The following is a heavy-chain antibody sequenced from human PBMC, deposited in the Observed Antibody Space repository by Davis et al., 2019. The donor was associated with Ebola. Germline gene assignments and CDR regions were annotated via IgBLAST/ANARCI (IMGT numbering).Heavy chain of an antibody. Sequence: PGGSLRLSCAASGFTFDDYAMHWVRQAPGKGLEWVSGISWNSGSIRYADSVKGRFTISRDNAKNSLYLQMNSLRAEDTALYYCATGIAAAGPLDYWGQGTLVTVSS. CDR1: GFTFDDYA. CDR3: ATGIAAAGPLDY. D-gene: IGHD6-13*01. CDR2: ISWNSGSI. J-gene: IGHJ4*02. V-gene: IGHV3-9*01.